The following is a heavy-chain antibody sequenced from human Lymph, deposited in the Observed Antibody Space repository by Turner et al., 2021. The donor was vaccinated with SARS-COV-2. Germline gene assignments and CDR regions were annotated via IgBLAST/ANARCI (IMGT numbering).Heavy chain of an antibody. V-gene: IGHV1-24*01. D-gene: IGHD1-1*01. J-gene: IGHJ4*02. CDR3: ATPKSSWKIPTGRYYFDL. CDR1: AYTHTELA. CDR2: FWPKDGET. Sequence: QVQLVQSGAEVKKPGPSVKVYCKVSAYTHTELAIHWVRQAPGTGHGWKGGFWPKDGETIYAQKFQGRVTMTEDTYTDTAYMELRIRRSEDKAVYYCATPKSSWKIPTGRYYFDLWGQGTLVTVSS.